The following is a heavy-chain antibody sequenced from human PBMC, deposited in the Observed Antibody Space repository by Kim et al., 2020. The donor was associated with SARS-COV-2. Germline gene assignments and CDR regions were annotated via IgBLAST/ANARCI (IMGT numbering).Heavy chain of an antibody. V-gene: IGHV4-59*01. Sequence: SETLSLTCNVSGGSMTGYYWSWIRQSPRKGLEWMGYIYHSGYTDYNPSLKSRVIMSVDTSKNQLSLRLTSVTSADTAVYYCARGAGYIWGSNRNGLDVWGQGTTVTVSS. CDR3: ARGAGYIWGSNRNGLDV. CDR2: IYHSGYT. D-gene: IGHD3-16*02. J-gene: IGHJ6*02. CDR1: GGSMTGYY.